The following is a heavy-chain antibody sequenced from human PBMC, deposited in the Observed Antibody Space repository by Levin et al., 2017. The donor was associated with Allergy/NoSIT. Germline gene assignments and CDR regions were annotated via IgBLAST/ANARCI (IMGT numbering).Heavy chain of an antibody. D-gene: IGHD3-10*01. CDR2: IYPGDSDT. J-gene: IGHJ6*03. Sequence: KVSCKGSGYSFTSYWIGWVRQMPGKGLEWMGIIYPGDSDTRYRPSFQGQVSISADKSTSTAYLQWSSLKASDTAIYYCARRGIRDYDYYMDVWGKGTTVTVSS. CDR3: ARRGIRDYDYYMDV. CDR1: GYSFTSYW. V-gene: IGHV5-51*01.